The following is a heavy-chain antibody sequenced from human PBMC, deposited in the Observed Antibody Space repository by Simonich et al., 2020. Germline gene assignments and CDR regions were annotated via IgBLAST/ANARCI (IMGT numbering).Heavy chain of an antibody. CDR3: ARGKGWKNAFVI. J-gene: IGHJ3*02. D-gene: IGHD1-1*01. CDR1: GGSFSGYY. V-gene: IGHV4-34*01. Sequence: QVQLQQWGAGLLKPSETLSLTCAVYGGSFSGYYWSWIRQPPRKGLEWIGEINHSGRTNYNPSLKSRVTISVDTSKNQFSLKLSSVTAADTAVYYCARGKGWKNAFVIWGQGTMVTVSS. CDR2: INHSGRT.